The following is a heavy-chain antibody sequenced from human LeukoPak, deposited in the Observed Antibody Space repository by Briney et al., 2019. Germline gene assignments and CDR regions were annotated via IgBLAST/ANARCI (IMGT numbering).Heavy chain of an antibody. D-gene: IGHD3-9*01. V-gene: IGHV3-30-3*01. Sequence: GRSLRLSCAASGLTFSSHAMHWVRQAPGKGLEWVAVISYDGSNKNYADSVKGRFTISRDNSKNTLYLQMNSLRAEDTAVYYCARDRYDILTGYPKVYGMDVWGQGTTVTVCS. CDR1: GLTFSSHA. J-gene: IGHJ6*02. CDR2: ISYDGSNK. CDR3: ARDRYDILTGYPKVYGMDV.